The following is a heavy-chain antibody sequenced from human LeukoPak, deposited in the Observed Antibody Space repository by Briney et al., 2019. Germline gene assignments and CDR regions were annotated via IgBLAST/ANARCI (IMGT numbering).Heavy chain of an antibody. J-gene: IGHJ4*02. CDR2: IYYSGST. Sequence: SETLSLTCTVSGGSISSSSYYWGWIRQPPGKELEWIGNIYYSGSTYYNPSLKSRVTISVDTSKNQFSLKLSSVTAADTAVYYCVRARVPRNYYFDNWGQGTLVTVSS. V-gene: IGHV4-39*01. CDR1: GGSISSSSYY. CDR3: VRARVPRNYYFDN.